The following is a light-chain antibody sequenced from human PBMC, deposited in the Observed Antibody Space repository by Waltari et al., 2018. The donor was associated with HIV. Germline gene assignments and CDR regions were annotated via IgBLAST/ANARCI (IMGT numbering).Light chain of an antibody. CDR2: QIS. CDR3: MQATQYPRT. J-gene: IGKJ1*01. Sequence: IVMTQTSLSSPVTPGQPAYISCRSSQSLVHTDGKPYLSWLHQRPGQPPRLLLYQISNRFSGVSDRFTGDGAGTDFTLRISRVEAEDVGIYYCMQATQYPRTFGQGTKVEIK. V-gene: IGKV2-24*01. CDR1: QSLVHTDGKPY.